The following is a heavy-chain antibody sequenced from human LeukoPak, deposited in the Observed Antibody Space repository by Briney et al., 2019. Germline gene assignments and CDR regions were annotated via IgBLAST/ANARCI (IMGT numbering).Heavy chain of an antibody. J-gene: IGHJ3*02. CDR2: IYSGGGT. CDR1: GFTVSSNY. V-gene: IGHV3-66*01. D-gene: IGHD3-10*01. CDR3: ARGLGRELDGAFDI. Sequence: PGGSLRLSCAASGFTVSSNYMTWVRQAPGKGLEWVSVIYSGGGTYYAASVRGRFTISRDNSKNTLYLQMNSLRAEDTAVYYCARGLGRELDGAFDIWGQGTMVTVSS.